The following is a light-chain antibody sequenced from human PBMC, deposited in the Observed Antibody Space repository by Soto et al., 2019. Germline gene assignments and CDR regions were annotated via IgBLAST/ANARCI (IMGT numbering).Light chain of an antibody. J-gene: IGKJ4*01. CDR3: QQYGSSPQGLA. Sequence: EIGLTQSPGTLSLSPGERAALSCRASQSVSSSDLAWYQQKPGQAPRLLIYGASSRATGIPDRFSGSGSGTDFTLTISRLEPEHFAVYYCQQYGSSPQGLAFGGGPKVDI. CDR2: GAS. CDR1: QSVSSSD. V-gene: IGKV3-20*01.